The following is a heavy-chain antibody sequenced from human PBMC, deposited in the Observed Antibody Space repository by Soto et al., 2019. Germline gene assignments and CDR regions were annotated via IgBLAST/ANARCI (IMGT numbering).Heavy chain of an antibody. V-gene: IGHV4-59*08. CDR2: IYYSGST. D-gene: IGHD2-15*01. CDR1: GGSISSYY. CDR3: ARRVGPTYYYYMDV. Sequence: SETLSLTCTVSGGSISSYYWSWIRQPPGKGLEWIGYIYYSGSTNYNPSLKSRVTISVDTSKNQFSLKLSSVTAADTAVYYCARRVGPTYYYYMDVWGKGTTVTVSS. J-gene: IGHJ6*03.